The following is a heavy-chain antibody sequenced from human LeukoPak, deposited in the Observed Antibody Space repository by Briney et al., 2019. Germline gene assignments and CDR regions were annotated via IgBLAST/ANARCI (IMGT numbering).Heavy chain of an antibody. D-gene: IGHD3-9*01. CDR3: ARVGYDILTGYPTRYYYYMDV. Sequence: SETLSLTCTVSGGSISSGSYYWSWIRQPAGKGLEWIGRIYTSGSTNYNPSLKSRVTISVDTPKNQFSLKLSSVTAADTAVYYCARVGYDILTGYPTRYYYYMDVWGKGTTVTISS. CDR2: IYTSGST. CDR1: GGSISSGSYY. V-gene: IGHV4-61*02. J-gene: IGHJ6*03.